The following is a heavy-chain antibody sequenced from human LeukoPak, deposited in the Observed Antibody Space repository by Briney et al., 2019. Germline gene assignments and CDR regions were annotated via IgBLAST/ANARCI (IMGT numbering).Heavy chain of an antibody. CDR1: GFTFSSYS. J-gene: IGHJ3*02. CDR3: ARAGTWDAFDI. CDR2: ISSSSSYI. Sequence: GGSLRLPCAASGFTFSSYSMNWVRQAPGKGLEWVSSISSSSSYIYYADSVKGRFTISRDNAKNSLYLQMNSLRAEDTAVYYCARAGTWDAFDIWGQGTMVTVSS. D-gene: IGHD3/OR15-3a*01. V-gene: IGHV3-21*01.